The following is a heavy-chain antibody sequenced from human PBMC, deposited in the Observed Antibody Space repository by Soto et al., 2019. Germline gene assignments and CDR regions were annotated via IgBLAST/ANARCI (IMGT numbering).Heavy chain of an antibody. CDR1: GFTFSNYW. Sequence: GGSLRLSCAASGFTFSNYWMHWVRQAPGKGLVWVPRINADGSSTSYVDSVKGRFTISRDNAENTVYLQMNSLRAEDTAIYYCERDPDTPVSTDVWGIGTTVIVSS. V-gene: IGHV3-74*01. CDR3: ERDPDTPVSTDV. J-gene: IGHJ6*04. D-gene: IGHD2-15*01. CDR2: INADGSST.